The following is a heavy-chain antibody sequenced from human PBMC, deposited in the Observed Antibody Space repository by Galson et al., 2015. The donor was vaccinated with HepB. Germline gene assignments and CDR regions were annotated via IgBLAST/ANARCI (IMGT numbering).Heavy chain of an antibody. CDR2: ILPIFGVT. Sequence: SVKVSCKASGGTFSTNAISWMRQAPGQGLEWMGGILPIFGVTSYKQKFQGRVTITADESTSTAYMELSSLRSEDTAVYYCAREGYYDILTGYSGQFWGFDYWGQGTLVTVSS. J-gene: IGHJ4*02. CDR3: AREGYYDILTGYSGQFWGFDY. V-gene: IGHV1-69*13. CDR1: GGTFSTNA. D-gene: IGHD3-9*01.